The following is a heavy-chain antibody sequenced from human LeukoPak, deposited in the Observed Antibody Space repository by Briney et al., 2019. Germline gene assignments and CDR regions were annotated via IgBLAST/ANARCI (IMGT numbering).Heavy chain of an antibody. V-gene: IGHV3-7*01. Sequence: PGGSLRLSCAASGFTFSDYWMSWVRQAPGKGLEWVAKIKQDGSEKYYVDSVKGRFTTSRDNAKNSLYLQMNSLRAEDTAVYYCARHHGFGELFSKLYYFDHWGQGTLVTVSS. CDR3: ARHHGFGELFSKLYYFDH. D-gene: IGHD3-10*01. CDR1: GFTFSDYW. CDR2: IKQDGSEK. J-gene: IGHJ4*02.